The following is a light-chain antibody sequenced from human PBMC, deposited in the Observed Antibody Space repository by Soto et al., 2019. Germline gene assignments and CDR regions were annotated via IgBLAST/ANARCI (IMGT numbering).Light chain of an antibody. J-gene: IGLJ3*02. CDR2: SNN. Sequence: QSVLIQPPSASGTPGQRVTISCSGSSSNIGSNTVNWYQQLPGTAPKLLIYSNNQLPSGVPDRFSGSKSGTSASLAVSGLQFEDEADYYCAAWDDSLNGRVFGGGTKLTVL. CDR1: SSNIGSNT. CDR3: AAWDDSLNGRV. V-gene: IGLV1-44*01.